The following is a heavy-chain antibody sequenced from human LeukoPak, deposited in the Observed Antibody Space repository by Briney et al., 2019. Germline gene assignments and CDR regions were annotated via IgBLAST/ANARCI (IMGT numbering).Heavy chain of an antibody. CDR1: GFTFSNYA. CDR2: IYGSGGST. CDR3: ARPYCSSTSCSPAP. V-gene: IGHV3-23*01. Sequence: VGSLRLSCAASGFTFSNYAMSWVRQAPGKGLEWVSSIYGSGGSTYYADSVKGRFTISRDNSNNTLYLQMNSLRAEDTAVYYCARPYCSSTSCSPAPWGQGTLVTVSS. J-gene: IGHJ5*02. D-gene: IGHD2-2*01.